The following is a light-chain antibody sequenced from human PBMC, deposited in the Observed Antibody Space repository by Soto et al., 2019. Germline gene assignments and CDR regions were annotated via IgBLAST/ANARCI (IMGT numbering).Light chain of an antibody. CDR1: LSISTH. J-gene: IGKJ1*01. CDR3: HQYHLWPWT. V-gene: IGKV3D-15*01. Sequence: EIVITQSPATLSVSPGERATLSCRASLSISTHLAWYEQKPGQAPRLLIYGASTRATGIPARFSGSGSGTEFTLTISSLQSEDFAVYYCHQYHLWPWTFGQGTKVDIK. CDR2: GAS.